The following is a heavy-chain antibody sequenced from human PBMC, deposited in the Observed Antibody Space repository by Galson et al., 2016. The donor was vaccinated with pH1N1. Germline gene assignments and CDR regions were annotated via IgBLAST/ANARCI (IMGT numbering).Heavy chain of an antibody. D-gene: IGHD1-26*01. J-gene: IGHJ4*02. CDR2: IYDIETT. Sequence: LSLTCTVSGASISNVYSYWSWIRQPPGKGLEWIAYIYDIETTYYNPSLASRVSISVDTSKSQFSLKLTSVTAPDAAVYYCARGIRGSQPDRTYYFDPLGQGTLVTVSS. CDR3: ARGIRGSQPDRTYYFDP. V-gene: IGHV4-30-4*01. CDR1: GASISNVYSY.